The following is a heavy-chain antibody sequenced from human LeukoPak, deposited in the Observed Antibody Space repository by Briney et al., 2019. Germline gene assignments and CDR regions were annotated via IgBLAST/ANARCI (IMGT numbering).Heavy chain of an antibody. CDR3: ARGGLYSSSWYYYYGMDV. CDR2: IWYDGGNK. Sequence: GGSLRLSCAASGFTFSSYGMHWVRQAPGKGLEWVAFIWYDGGNKYYADSVRGRFTIPRDNSKNTLYLQMNSLRAEDTAVYYCARGGLYSSSWYYYYGMDVWGQGTTVTVSS. J-gene: IGHJ6*02. CDR1: GFTFSSYG. D-gene: IGHD6-13*01. V-gene: IGHV3-33*01.